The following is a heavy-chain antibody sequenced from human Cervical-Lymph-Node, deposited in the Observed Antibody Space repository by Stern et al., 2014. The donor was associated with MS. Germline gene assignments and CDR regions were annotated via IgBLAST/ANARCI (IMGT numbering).Heavy chain of an antibody. CDR1: GYTFSNFW. D-gene: IGHD3-9*01. V-gene: IGHV5-51*01. J-gene: IGHJ3*01. Sequence: VQLVQSGAEVKKPGESLKISCRTSGYTFSNFWIGWVRQVPGKGLEWMGVIYPVDFETAYSPSFQGPGTISTDQSISTAYLHRRSLKASDTAMYYCVTRRVSPGYDTFDLWGQGTMLTVSS. CDR3: VTRRVSPGYDTFDL. CDR2: IYPVDFET.